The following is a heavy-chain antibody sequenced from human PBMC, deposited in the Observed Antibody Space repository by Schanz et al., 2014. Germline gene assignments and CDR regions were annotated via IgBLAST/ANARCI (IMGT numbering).Heavy chain of an antibody. CDR2: VFPNGIT. Sequence: QVQLQESGPGLVKPSQTLSLTCTVSGGSIRSGTYYWSWIRQPAGKALEWVGRVFPNGITNYNPARKSHCPITLNTSKNQSTQTLPSLTAADTAVYYCARDTTWRLDLWGRGTLVTVSS. V-gene: IGHV4-61*02. D-gene: IGHD1-1*01. J-gene: IGHJ2*01. CDR1: GGSIRSGTYY. CDR3: ARDTTWRLDL.